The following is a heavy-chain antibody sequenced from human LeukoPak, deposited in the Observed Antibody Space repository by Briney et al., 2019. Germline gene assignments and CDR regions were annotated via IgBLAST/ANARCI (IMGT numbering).Heavy chain of an antibody. CDR1: GGSISSYN. Sequence: PSETLSLTCTVSGGSISSYNWSWIRQPPGKGLEWIGYIYYSGSTNYNPSLKSRVTISVDTSKNQFSLKLSSVTAADTAVYYCARAEAPYCGGDCYFWFDPWGQGTLVTVSS. V-gene: IGHV4-59*01. CDR3: ARAEAPYCGGDCYFWFDP. D-gene: IGHD2-21*02. J-gene: IGHJ5*02. CDR2: IYYSGST.